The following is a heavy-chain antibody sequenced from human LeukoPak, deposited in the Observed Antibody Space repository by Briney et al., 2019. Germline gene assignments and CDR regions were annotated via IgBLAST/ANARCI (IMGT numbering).Heavy chain of an antibody. Sequence: PGGSLRLSCAASGFIFSSYEMNWVRQAPGKGLEWVSYISSSGSTKYYADSVKGRFTISRDNAKNSLYLQMNSLRAEDTAVFYCARDTGGYFGNWGQGTLATVSS. J-gene: IGHJ4*02. CDR3: ARDTGGYFGN. CDR1: GFIFSSYE. D-gene: IGHD2-8*02. V-gene: IGHV3-48*03. CDR2: ISSSGSTK.